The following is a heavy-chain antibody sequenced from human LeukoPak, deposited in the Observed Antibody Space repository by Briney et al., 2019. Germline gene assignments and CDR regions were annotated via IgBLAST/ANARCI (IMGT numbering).Heavy chain of an antibody. D-gene: IGHD2-15*01. CDR3: ARVLRSGGDWDAFDI. V-gene: IGHV3-74*01. CDR1: GFTFSSFW. J-gene: IGHJ3*02. CDR2: IDSDGSST. Sequence: GGSLRLSCTASGFTFSSFWMHWVRQAPGKGPVWVSRIDSDGSSTTYADSVKGRFTISRDNAKNTLYLQMNSLRAEDTAVYYCARVLRSGGDWDAFDIWGQGTMVTVSS.